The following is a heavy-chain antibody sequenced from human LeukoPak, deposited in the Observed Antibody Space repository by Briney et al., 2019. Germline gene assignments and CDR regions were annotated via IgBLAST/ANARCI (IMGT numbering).Heavy chain of an antibody. CDR1: GFTFSSYA. D-gene: IGHD1-26*01. V-gene: IGHV3-64*01. CDR3: ARDPYWTVGRELLLDY. J-gene: IGHJ4*02. Sequence: QPGGSLRLSCAASGFTFSSYAMHWVRQAPGKGLEYVSAISSNGGSTYYANSVKGRFTISRDNSKNTLYLQMGSLRAEDMAVYYCARDPYWTVGRELLLDYWGQGTLVTVSS. CDR2: ISSNGGST.